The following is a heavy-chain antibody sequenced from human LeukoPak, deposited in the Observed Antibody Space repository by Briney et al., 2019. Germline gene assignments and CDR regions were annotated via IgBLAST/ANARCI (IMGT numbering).Heavy chain of an antibody. CDR1: GYTFTNYD. V-gene: IGHV1-8*01. CDR2: MNPNSSNT. CDR3: ARGSRSGDY. D-gene: IGHD3-10*01. J-gene: IGHJ4*02. Sequence: GASVKVSCKTSGYTFTNYDINWVRQATGQGLEWMGWMNPNSSNTGYAQKFQGRVTMTRNISTSTAYMELSSLRSEDTAVYYCARGSRSGDYWGQGTQVTVSS.